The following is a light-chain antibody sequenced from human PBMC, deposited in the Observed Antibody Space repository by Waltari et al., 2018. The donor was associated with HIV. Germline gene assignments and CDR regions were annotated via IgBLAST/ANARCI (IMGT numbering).Light chain of an antibody. Sequence: SSVLTQPPSVSLAPGTPARITGRGANLGSISGNEYQQKPGQSPGLVIYDDSDRPSGIPERFSGSNSGNTATLTISRVEAGDEADYYCQVWDSSSDPYVVFGGGTKLTVL. CDR1: NLGSIS. J-gene: IGLJ2*01. CDR3: QVWDSSSDPYVV. V-gene: IGLV3-21*04. CDR2: DDS.